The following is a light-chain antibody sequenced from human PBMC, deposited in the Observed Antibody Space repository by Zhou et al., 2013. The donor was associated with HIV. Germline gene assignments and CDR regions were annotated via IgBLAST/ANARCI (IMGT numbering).Light chain of an antibody. CDR2: DAS. CDR3: QEYNNWVT. CDR1: QSVSSY. J-gene: IGKJ3*01. V-gene: IGKV3-11*01. Sequence: EIVLTQSPATLSLSPGERATLSCRASQSVSSYLAWYQQKPGQAPRLLIYDASNRATGIPARFSGSGSGTEFTLTISSLQSEDFAVYYCQEYNNWVTFGPGTKLDLK.